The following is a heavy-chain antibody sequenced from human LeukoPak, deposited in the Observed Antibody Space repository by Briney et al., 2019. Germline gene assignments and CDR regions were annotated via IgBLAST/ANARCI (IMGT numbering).Heavy chain of an antibody. CDR3: AREDIVVVVAHYYYYGMDV. CDR2: ISSSSSTI. V-gene: IGHV3-48*02. J-gene: IGHJ6*02. CDR1: GFTFSSYS. Sequence: GGSLRLSCAASGFTFSSYSMNWVRQAPGKGLEWVSYISSSSSTIYYADSVKGRFTISRDNAKNSLYLQMNRLRDEDTAVYYCAREDIVVVVAHYYYYGMDVWGQGTTVTVSS. D-gene: IGHD2-15*01.